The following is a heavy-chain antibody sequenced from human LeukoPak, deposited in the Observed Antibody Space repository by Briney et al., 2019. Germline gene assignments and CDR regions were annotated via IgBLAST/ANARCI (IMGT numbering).Heavy chain of an antibody. V-gene: IGHV3-7*01. CDR3: AREPYYYGSGTINWFDP. D-gene: IGHD3-10*01. CDR1: GFTFGDYW. CDR2: IKEDGSEK. Sequence: GGSLRLSCAASGFTFGDYWMSWVRQTPGKGLEWVANIKEDGSEKYYGDSVTGRSTISRDNAKNSLSLQMRSLRVEDTAMSYCAREPYYYGSGTINWFDPWGQGTPVIVSS. J-gene: IGHJ5*02.